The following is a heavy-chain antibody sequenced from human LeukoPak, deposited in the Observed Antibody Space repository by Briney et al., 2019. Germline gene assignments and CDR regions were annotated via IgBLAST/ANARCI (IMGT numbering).Heavy chain of an antibody. CDR3: ARGDSSGAPDY. CDR1: GFTFSDSF. D-gene: IGHD3-22*01. Sequence: GGSLRLSCAASGFTFSDSFMNWIRQAPGKGLEWLSYISHSGSNLDYAESVRGRFTISRDNANHSLYLQINSLRAEDTAVYYCARGDSSGAPDYWGQGTLVTVPS. CDR2: ISHSGSNL. J-gene: IGHJ4*02. V-gene: IGHV3-11*01.